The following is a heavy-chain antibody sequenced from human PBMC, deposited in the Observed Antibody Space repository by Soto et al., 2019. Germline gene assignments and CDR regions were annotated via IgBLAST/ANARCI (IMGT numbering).Heavy chain of an antibody. CDR2: ISYSGST. V-gene: IGHV4-30-4*01. D-gene: IGHD3-22*01. CDR1: GDSMNNGDYF. Sequence: SETLSLTCSVSGDSMNNGDYFWTWIRQTPGKGLQWIGYISYSGSTFYNPSLKSRVTMSVDTSKNEFSLKLSSVTAADTAVYYCARAEDSSGYQWGQGTLVTVSS. J-gene: IGHJ4*02. CDR3: ARAEDSSGYQ.